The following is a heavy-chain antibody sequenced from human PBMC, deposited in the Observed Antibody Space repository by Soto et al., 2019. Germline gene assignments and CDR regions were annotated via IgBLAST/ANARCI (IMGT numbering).Heavy chain of an antibody. D-gene: IGHD3-22*01. CDR3: ARQIYDSDTGPNFQYYFDS. Sequence: ESLKISCKGSGYRFAGYWITWVRQKPGKGLEWMGRIDPSDSQTYYSPSFRGHVAISVTRSITTVFLQWSSLRASDTAMYYCARQIYDSDTGPNFQYYFDSWGQGTPVTISS. CDR2: IDPSDSQT. V-gene: IGHV5-10-1*01. J-gene: IGHJ4*02. CDR1: GYRFAGYW.